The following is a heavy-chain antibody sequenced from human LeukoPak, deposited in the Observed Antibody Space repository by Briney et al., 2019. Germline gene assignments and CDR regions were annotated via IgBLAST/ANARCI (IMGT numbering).Heavy chain of an antibody. D-gene: IGHD4-17*01. V-gene: IGHV5-51*01. CDR3: ATSPGYGDYFGWFDP. J-gene: IGHJ5*02. CDR2: IYPGDSDT. Sequence: GESLKISCKGSGYIFTSYWIGWVRQMPGKGLEWMGIIYPGDSDTRYSPSFQGQVTISADKSISTAYLQWSSLKASDTAMYYCATSPGYGDYFGWFDPWGQGTLVTVSS. CDR1: GYIFTSYW.